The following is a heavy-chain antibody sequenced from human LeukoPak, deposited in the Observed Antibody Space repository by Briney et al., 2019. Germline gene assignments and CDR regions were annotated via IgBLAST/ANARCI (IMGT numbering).Heavy chain of an antibody. CDR3: ARDRIFGVVIPFDY. Sequence: GGSLRLSCAASGFTFSSYSMNWVRQAPGKGLEWVSYISSSSSTIYYADSVKGRFTISRDNAKNSLYLQMNSLRAEDTAVYYCARDRIFGVVIPFDYWGQGTLVTVSS. CDR2: ISSSSSTI. V-gene: IGHV3-48*01. CDR1: GFTFSSYS. D-gene: IGHD3-3*01. J-gene: IGHJ4*02.